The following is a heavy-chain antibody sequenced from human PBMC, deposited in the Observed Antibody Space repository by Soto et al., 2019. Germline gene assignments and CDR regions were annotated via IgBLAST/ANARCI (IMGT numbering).Heavy chain of an antibody. V-gene: IGHV1-3*01. CDR1: GYTFTSYA. Sequence: ASVKVSCKASGYTFTSYAMHWVRQAPGQRLEWMGWINAGNGNTKYSQKFQGRVTITRDTSASTAYMELSSLRSEDTAVYYCARARAASSGWAYFDYWGQGTLVTVSS. J-gene: IGHJ4*02. D-gene: IGHD6-19*01. CDR3: ARARAASSGWAYFDY. CDR2: INAGNGNT.